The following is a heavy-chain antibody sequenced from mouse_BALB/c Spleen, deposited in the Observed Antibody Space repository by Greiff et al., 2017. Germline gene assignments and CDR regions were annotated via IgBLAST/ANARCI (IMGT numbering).Heavy chain of an antibody. CDR3: ARGYYGSSYVYFDY. CDR2: INPSNGRT. J-gene: IGHJ2*01. V-gene: IGHV1S81*02. D-gene: IGHD1-1*01. Sequence: VQLQQPGAELVKPGASVKLSCKASGYTFTSYWMHWVKQRPGQGLEWIGEINPSNGRTNYNEKFKSKATLTVDKSSSTAYMQLSSLTSEDSAVYYCARGYYGSSYVYFDYWGQGTTLTVSS. CDR1: GYTFTSYW.